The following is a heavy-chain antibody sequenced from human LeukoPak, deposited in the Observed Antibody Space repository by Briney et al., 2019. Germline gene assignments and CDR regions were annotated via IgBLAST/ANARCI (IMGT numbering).Heavy chain of an antibody. CDR2: IWYDGSNK. D-gene: IGHD5-12*01. V-gene: IGHV3-33*01. J-gene: IGHJ4*02. CDR3: ATDEYNSGYAGTIEY. CDR1: GFTFSSYG. Sequence: GRSLRLSCAASGFTFSSYGMHWVRQAPGKGLEWVAVIWYDGSNKYYADSVKGRFTISRDNSKNTLYLQMDSRRAEDTAVYYCATDEYNSGYAGTIEYCGQGTLVTVSS.